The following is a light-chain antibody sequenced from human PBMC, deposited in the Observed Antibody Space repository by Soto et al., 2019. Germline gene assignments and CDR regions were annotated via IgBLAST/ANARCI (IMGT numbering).Light chain of an antibody. CDR2: EVT. Sequence: QSALTQPASVSGSPGQSITISCTGATSENFVSWYQQHPGKIPKLIIYEVTYRPPGVSNRFSGSKSGNMASLTISGLQTDDEAHYYCSSYTGSTPLFGGGTKLTVL. CDR3: SSYTGSTPL. CDR1: TSENF. V-gene: IGLV2-14*01. J-gene: IGLJ2*01.